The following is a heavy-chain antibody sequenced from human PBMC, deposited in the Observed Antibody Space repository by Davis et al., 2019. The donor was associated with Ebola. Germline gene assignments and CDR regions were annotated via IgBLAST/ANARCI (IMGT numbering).Heavy chain of an antibody. D-gene: IGHD5-12*01. CDR1: GFTFTSYT. Sequence: GGSLRLSCAASGFTFTSYTMNWVRQAPGKGLEWVSSISSRSSYIYYADSVKGRFTISRDNVKNSLYLQMNSLRAEDTAVYYCARDSSGRGFDIWGQGTMVTVSS. CDR3: ARDSSGRGFDI. CDR2: ISSRSSYI. V-gene: IGHV3-21*01. J-gene: IGHJ3*02.